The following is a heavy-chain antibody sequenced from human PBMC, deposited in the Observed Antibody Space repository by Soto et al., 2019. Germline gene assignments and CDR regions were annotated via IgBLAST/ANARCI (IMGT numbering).Heavy chain of an antibody. CDR3: ARGPRYYDSSGYYYFAMDV. CDR2: INHIGST. V-gene: IGHV4-34*01. CDR1: GGSFSGYS. J-gene: IGHJ6*02. D-gene: IGHD3-22*01. Sequence: SETLSLTCDVYGGSFSGYSWTWIRQPPGKGLERIGEINHIGSTSYIPSLKSRVTISVDTSKNQFSLEPTSVTAADTAMYYCARGPRYYDSSGYYYFAMDVWGQGTTVTVSS.